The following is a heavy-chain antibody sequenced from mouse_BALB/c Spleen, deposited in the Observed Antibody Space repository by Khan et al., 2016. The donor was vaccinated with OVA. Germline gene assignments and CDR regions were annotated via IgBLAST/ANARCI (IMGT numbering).Heavy chain of an antibody. CDR3: TRNYGYDYFDY. CDR1: GYTLTRYY. J-gene: IGHJ2*01. Sequence: QVQLQQSGAELVKPGASVKLSCKASGYTLTRYYMYWVKQRPGQGLEWIGGIYPGNVGTNLNEKFKNKATLTVDKSSTTVYMQLSSLTSEDSAVFYCTRNYGYDYFDYWGQGTTLTVSS. V-gene: IGHV1S81*02. D-gene: IGHD1-2*01. CDR2: IYPGNVGT.